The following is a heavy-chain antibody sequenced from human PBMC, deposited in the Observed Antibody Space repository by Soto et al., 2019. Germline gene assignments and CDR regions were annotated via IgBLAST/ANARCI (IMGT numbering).Heavy chain of an antibody. J-gene: IGHJ5*02. CDR1: GGSIIRASYS. CDR2: IYSSGST. D-gene: IGHD6-6*01. CDR3: AREDAARTERWFDA. V-gene: IGHV4-31*11. Sequence: QVPLQESGTRLVKPSQTLSLSCAVYGGSIIRASYSWNWLRQSPGRGLEWFGHIYSSGSTYYNPYLKSRVSISVDTSNNPFSLKLTAVTAADTAAYVCAREDAARTERWFDAWGQGILVTVSS.